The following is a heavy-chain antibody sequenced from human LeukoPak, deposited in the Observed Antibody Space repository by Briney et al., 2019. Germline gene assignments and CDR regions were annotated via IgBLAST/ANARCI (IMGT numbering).Heavy chain of an antibody. V-gene: IGHV1-8*01. CDR1: GYTFSSYD. J-gene: IGHJ6*02. CDR2: MNANSGNR. CDR3: ARLGGSGSYSGYGLDV. D-gene: IGHD1-26*01. Sequence: ASVTVSCKASGYTFSSYDINWVRQATGQGLEWMGWMNANSGNRGYAQKFQGRVTMTWNTPISTAYMELSSLRSEDTAVYYCARLGGSGSYSGYGLDVWGQGTTVTVSS.